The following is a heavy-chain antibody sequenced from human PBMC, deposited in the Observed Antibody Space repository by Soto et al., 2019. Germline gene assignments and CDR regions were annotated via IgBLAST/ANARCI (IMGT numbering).Heavy chain of an antibody. CDR3: ARDPERFFNYGMDV. V-gene: IGHV1-18*01. Sequence: QVQLVQSGAEVKRPGASVKVSCKASAYTFTSYGISWVRQAPGQGLEWMGWISAYNGNTNYAQKFQGRFTMTTHTSSNPAYMDLRSLRSDDTAVYYCARDPERFFNYGMDVWGQGTTVTVFS. J-gene: IGHJ6*02. CDR1: AYTFTSYG. CDR2: ISAYNGNT. D-gene: IGHD3-3*01.